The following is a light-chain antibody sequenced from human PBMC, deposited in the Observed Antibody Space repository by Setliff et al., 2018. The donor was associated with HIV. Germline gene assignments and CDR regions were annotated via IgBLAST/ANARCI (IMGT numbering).Light chain of an antibody. CDR1: SSDVGGYNY. Sequence: ALTQPASVSGSPGQSITISCTGTSSDVGGYNYVSWYQQHPGKAPKLIIYEVTNRPSGVSYRFSGSKSGNTASLTISGLQAEDEADYYCSSFTTTNALDVFGTGTKV. CDR2: EVT. V-gene: IGLV2-14*01. CDR3: SSFTTTNALDV. J-gene: IGLJ1*01.